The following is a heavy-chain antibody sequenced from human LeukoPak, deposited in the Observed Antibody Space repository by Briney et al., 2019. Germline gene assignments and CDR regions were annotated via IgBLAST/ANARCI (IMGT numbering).Heavy chain of an antibody. CDR2: ISSSSSYI. CDR3: ARVLHRRNYDSSDYYES. D-gene: IGHD3-22*01. V-gene: IGHV3-21*01. CDR1: GFTFSSFG. Sequence: PGGSLRLSCAASGFTFSSFGMIWVRQAPGKGLEWVSSISSSSSYIYYGDSVKGRFTISRDNAKNTLYLQLNSLRAEDTAVYYCARVLHRRNYDSSDYYESWGQGTLVTVTS. J-gene: IGHJ5*02.